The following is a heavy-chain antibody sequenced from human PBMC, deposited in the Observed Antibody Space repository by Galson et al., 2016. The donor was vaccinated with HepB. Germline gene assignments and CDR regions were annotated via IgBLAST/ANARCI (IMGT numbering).Heavy chain of an antibody. Sequence: SLRLSCAASGFTFSSYAMSWVRQAPGKGLEWVSGIRGSGDSTYYADSVKGRFTISRDNSKNALYLQMNSLRAEDTAVYYCAKTGRGYYYGSGSSYNVHYYGMDVWGQGTTVTVSS. CDR3: AKTGRGYYYGSGSSYNVHYYGMDV. CDR2: IRGSGDST. J-gene: IGHJ6*02. CDR1: GFTFSSYA. V-gene: IGHV3-23*01. D-gene: IGHD3-10*01.